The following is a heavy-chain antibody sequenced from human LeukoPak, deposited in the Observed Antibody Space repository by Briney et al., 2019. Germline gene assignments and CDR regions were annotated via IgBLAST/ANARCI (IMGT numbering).Heavy chain of an antibody. V-gene: IGHV3-30-3*01. CDR2: ISYDGSNK. J-gene: IGHJ4*02. CDR3: ARDTRYYYGSGSSAELDY. D-gene: IGHD3-10*01. Sequence: GGSLRLSCAASGFTFSSYAMHWVRQAPGKGLEWVAVISYDGSNKYYADSVKGRFTISRDSSKNTLYLQMNSLRAEDTAVYYCARDTRYYYGSGSSAELDYWGQGTLVTVSS. CDR1: GFTFSSYA.